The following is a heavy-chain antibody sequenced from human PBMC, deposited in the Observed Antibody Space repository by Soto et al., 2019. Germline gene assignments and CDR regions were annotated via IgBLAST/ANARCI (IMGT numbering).Heavy chain of an antibody. CDR2: IIPILGIA. D-gene: IGHD3-10*01. V-gene: IGHV1-69*02. CDR1: GVTFSSYT. CDR3: ACPYGSGTPGHYYYYMDV. J-gene: IGHJ6*03. Sequence: GASVKVSCKASGVTFSSYTISWVRQAPGQGLEWMGRIIPILGIANYAQKFQGRVTITADKSTSTAYMELSSLRSEDTAVYYCACPYGSGTPGHYYYYMDVWGKGTTVTVSS.